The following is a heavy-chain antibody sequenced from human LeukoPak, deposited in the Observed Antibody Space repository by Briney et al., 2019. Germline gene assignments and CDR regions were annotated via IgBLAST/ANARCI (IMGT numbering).Heavy chain of an antibody. CDR3: AKDGYSSSRYALLNYSDY. J-gene: IGHJ4*02. Sequence: GGSLRLSCAASGFNFNNYGMSWVRQAPGKGLEWVSGISGSGGGSTYYADSVKGRFTISRDNSKNTLYLQMNSLRAEDTAVYYCAKDGYSSSRYALLNYSDYWGQGTLVTVSS. CDR1: GFNFNNYG. CDR2: ISGSGGGST. V-gene: IGHV3-23*01. D-gene: IGHD6-13*01.